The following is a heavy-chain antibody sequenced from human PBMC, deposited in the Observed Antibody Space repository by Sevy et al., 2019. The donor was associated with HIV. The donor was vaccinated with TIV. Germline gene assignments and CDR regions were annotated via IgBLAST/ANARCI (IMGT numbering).Heavy chain of an antibody. CDR3: ANAYSGSYSHSYLYALDV. Sequence: GGSLRLSCIGSGFSFSYYGIHWVRQSPGKGLDWVALISHDGINEYYADSVKGRFTFARDNSKNTVYLEMNSLRNEDTAINFGANAYSGSYSHSYLYALDVWGQGTTVTVSS. CDR1: GFSFSYYG. V-gene: IGHV3-30*18. CDR2: ISHDGINE. J-gene: IGHJ6*02. D-gene: IGHD1-26*01.